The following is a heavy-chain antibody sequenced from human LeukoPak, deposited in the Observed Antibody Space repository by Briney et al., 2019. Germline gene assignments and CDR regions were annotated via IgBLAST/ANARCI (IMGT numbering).Heavy chain of an antibody. CDR3: ARLRVERYYYYYMDV. CDR1: GDSINRYY. Sequence: SETLSLNCSVSGDSINRYYWNWIRQAPGKGLEWVGYIHYSGSTNYNPSLKSRVTISADTSKKQFSLKLRSVTAADTAVYYCARLRVERYYYYYMDVWATGPRSPSR. D-gene: IGHD5-24*01. V-gene: IGHV4-59*01. J-gene: IGHJ6*03. CDR2: IHYSGST.